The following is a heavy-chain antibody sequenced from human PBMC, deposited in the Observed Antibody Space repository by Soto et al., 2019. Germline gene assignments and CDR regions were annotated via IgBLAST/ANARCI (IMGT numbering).Heavy chain of an antibody. CDR1: GFTFSSHG. CDR3: ARDEKGGLYGPDY. Sequence: QVQLVESGGGVVQPARSLRLSCAASGFTFSSHGLHWVRQAPGKGLEWVAVIWYDGTNKNYADSVKGRFTVSRDNSKNTLDLHLNSLRAEDTAVYYCARDEKGGLYGPDYWGQGTLVTVSS. D-gene: IGHD4-17*01. V-gene: IGHV3-33*01. CDR2: IWYDGTNK. J-gene: IGHJ4*02.